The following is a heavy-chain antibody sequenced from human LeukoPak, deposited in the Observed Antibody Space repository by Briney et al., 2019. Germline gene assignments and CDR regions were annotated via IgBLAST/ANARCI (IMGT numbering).Heavy chain of an antibody. CDR3: AKVISCGGDCSHFDY. V-gene: IGHV3-23*01. D-gene: IGHD2-21*02. CDR1: GFTFSDYA. J-gene: IGHJ4*02. Sequence: GGSLRLSCAVSGFTFSDYAMSWVRQAPGRGLEWVSSFSISGGNTYYADSVKGRFTISRDNSKNTLYLQMNSLRAEDTAVYYCAKVISCGGDCSHFDYWGQGTLVTVSS. CDR2: FSISGGNT.